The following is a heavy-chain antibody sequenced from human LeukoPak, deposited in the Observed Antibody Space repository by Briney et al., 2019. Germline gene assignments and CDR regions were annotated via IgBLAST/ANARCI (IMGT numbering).Heavy chain of an antibody. CDR1: GFTFSSYW. V-gene: IGHV3-7*03. D-gene: IGHD2-2*01. J-gene: IGHJ4*02. CDR3: ASGPRYCRSNICYEDY. Sequence: GGSLRLSCGASGFTFSSYWMSWVHQAPGKGLEWVANIKEDGSQKYYVDSVKGRFTISRDNAKNSLYLQMDSLGAEDTAVYYCASGPRYCRSNICYEDYWGQGTLVTVSS. CDR2: IKEDGSQK.